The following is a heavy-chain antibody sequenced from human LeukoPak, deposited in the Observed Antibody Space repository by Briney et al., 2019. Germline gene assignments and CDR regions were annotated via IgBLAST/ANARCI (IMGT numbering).Heavy chain of an antibody. CDR3: ARWSHCSSTSCYADAFDI. J-gene: IGHJ3*02. V-gene: IGHV1-2*02. CDR2: INPNSGGT. D-gene: IGHD2-2*01. CDR1: GYTFTGHY. Sequence: GASVNVSCKASGYTFTGHYVHWVRQAPGQGLEWMGWINPNSGGTNYAQKFQGRVTMTRDTSISTAYMELSRLRSDDTAVYYCARWSHCSSTSCYADAFDIWGQGTMVTVSS.